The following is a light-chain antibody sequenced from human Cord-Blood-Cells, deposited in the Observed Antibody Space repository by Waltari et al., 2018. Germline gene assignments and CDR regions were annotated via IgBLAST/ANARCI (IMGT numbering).Light chain of an antibody. Sequence: DIQMTQSPSTLSASVGDRVTITCRASQSISSWLAWYQQKPGKAPTLLIYKASSLESGVPSRFGGRGSGTEFTLTSSCLQPDDFATYYCQQYNSYWTFGQGTKVEIK. CDR1: QSISSW. J-gene: IGKJ1*01. CDR2: KAS. CDR3: QQYNSYWT. V-gene: IGKV1-5*03.